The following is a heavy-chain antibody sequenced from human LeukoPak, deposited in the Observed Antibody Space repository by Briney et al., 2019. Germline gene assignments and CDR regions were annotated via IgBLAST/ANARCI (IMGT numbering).Heavy chain of an antibody. CDR3: ARDLDSPPDYYGMDV. Sequence: SETLSLTCAVYGGSFSGYYWSWIRQPPGKGLEWIGEINHSGSTNYNPSLKSQVTISVDTSKNQFSLKLSSVTAADTAVNYCARDLDSPPDYYGMDVWGQGTTVTVSS. CDR1: GGSFSGYY. V-gene: IGHV4-34*01. CDR2: INHSGST. J-gene: IGHJ6*02. D-gene: IGHD2-15*01.